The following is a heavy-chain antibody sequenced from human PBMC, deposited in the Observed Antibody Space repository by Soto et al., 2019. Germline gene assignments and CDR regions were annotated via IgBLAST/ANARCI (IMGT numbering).Heavy chain of an antibody. CDR1: GFIFSDYY. CDR2: ISNSGIT. J-gene: IGHJ6*02. V-gene: IGHV3-11*05. CDR3: ARENYYKMDV. Sequence: QVQLVESGGGLVKPGGSLRLSCAASGFIFSDYYMTWIRQSPGKGLEWISYISNSGITNYADSVKGRFTISRDNAKNSLYQQMDSLRAEDTAVYYCARENYYKMDVWGQGTKVTVSS.